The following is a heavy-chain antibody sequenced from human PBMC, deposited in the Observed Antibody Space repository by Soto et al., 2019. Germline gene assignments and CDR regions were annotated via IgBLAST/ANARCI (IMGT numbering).Heavy chain of an antibody. D-gene: IGHD6-6*01. CDR3: ASNEYSTTFYYYGMDV. CDR2: IIPIFGTA. V-gene: IGHV1-69*01. J-gene: IGHJ6*02. Sequence: QVQLVQSGAEVKKPGSSVKVSCKASGGTFSSYAITWVRQAPGQGLEWMGRIIPIFGTANYNQKFQGRVTITADESTSTAHMALSSLRYDDTGVYYCASNEYSTTFYYYGMDVWGQGTTVTVSS. CDR1: GGTFSSYA.